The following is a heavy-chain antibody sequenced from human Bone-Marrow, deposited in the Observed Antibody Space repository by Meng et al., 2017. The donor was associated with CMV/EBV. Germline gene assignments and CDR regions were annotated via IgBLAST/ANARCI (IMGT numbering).Heavy chain of an antibody. J-gene: IGHJ6*02. V-gene: IGHV3-13*01. CDR1: GFSFSYYD. CDR2: ISAAGDT. D-gene: IGHD3-22*01. CDR3: ARVSIQSGFGMDV. Sequence: GGSLRLSCAASGFSFSYYDMHWVRQVTGKTLEWVSAISAAGDTYYPDSLKGRFSVSRENGNSSVYLEMNNLGTGDTAVYYCARVSIQSGFGMDVCGQGTTVTVSS.